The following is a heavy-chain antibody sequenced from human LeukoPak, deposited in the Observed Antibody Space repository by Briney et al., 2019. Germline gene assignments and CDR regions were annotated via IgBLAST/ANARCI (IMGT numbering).Heavy chain of an antibody. CDR3: AKDDGYYDSSGYPDY. CDR2: ISYDGSNK. J-gene: IGHJ4*02. Sequence: PGRSLRLSCAASGFTFSSYGMHWVRQAPGKGLEWVAVISYDGSNKYYADSVKGRFTISRDNSKNTLYLQMNSLRAEDTAVYYCAKDDGYYDSSGYPDYWGQGTLGTVSS. V-gene: IGHV3-30*18. D-gene: IGHD3-22*01. CDR1: GFTFSSYG.